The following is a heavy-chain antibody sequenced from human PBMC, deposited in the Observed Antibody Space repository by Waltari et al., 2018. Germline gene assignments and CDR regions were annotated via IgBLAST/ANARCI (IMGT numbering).Heavy chain of an antibody. CDR3: ARGGTIGATHLDF. CDR2: IYTGGST. D-gene: IGHD1-26*01. Sequence: EVQLVESGGALIQPGGSLRLSCGASGFPVRRHYMNWVRQAPGKGLEWVSVIYTGGSTYYADSVKGRFAISRDTSKNTLSLQMDSLRAEDTAVYYCARGGTIGATHLDFWGQGTLVTVSS. CDR1: GFPVRRHY. V-gene: IGHV3-53*01. J-gene: IGHJ4*02.